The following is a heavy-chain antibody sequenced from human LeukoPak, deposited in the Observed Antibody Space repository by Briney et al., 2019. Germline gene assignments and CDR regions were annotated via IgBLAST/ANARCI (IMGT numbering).Heavy chain of an antibody. D-gene: IGHD5-24*01. J-gene: IGHJ3*02. CDR1: GGSISSYY. CDR3: ARRSRMTTIDAFDI. Sequence: SETLSLTCTVSGGSISSYYWSWIRHPPGKGLKWIGYMYYSGSTNYNPSLKSRVTISVDTSKNQFFLKLSSVTAADTAVYYCARRSRMTTIDAFDIWGQGTMVTVSS. CDR2: MYYSGST. V-gene: IGHV4-59*08.